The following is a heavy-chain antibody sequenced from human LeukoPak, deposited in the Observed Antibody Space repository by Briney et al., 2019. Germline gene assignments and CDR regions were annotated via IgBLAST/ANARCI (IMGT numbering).Heavy chain of an antibody. J-gene: IGHJ5*02. Sequence: GASVKVSCKASGYTFTSYGISWVRQAPGQGLEWMGWISAYNGNTNYAQKLQGRVTVTTDTSTSTAYMELRSLRSDDTAVYYCARSRGYCSSTSCYMGLDWFDPWGQGTLVTVSS. CDR3: ARSRGYCSSTSCYMGLDWFDP. V-gene: IGHV1-18*01. CDR2: ISAYNGNT. CDR1: GYTFTSYG. D-gene: IGHD2-2*02.